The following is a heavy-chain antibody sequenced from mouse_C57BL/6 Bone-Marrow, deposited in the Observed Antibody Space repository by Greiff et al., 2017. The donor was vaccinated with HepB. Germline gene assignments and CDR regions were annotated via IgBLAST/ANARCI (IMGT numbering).Heavy chain of an antibody. CDR2: IYPGSGST. CDR1: GYTFTSYW. D-gene: IGHD1-2*01. J-gene: IGHJ1*03. CDR3: ARSHYYGLLGYFDV. V-gene: IGHV1-55*01. Sequence: VQLQQPGAELVKPGASVKMSCKASGYTFTSYWITWVKQRPGQGLEWIGDIYPGSGSTNYNEKFKSKATLTVDTSSSTAYMQLSSLTSEDSAVYYCARSHYYGLLGYFDVWGTGTTVTVSS.